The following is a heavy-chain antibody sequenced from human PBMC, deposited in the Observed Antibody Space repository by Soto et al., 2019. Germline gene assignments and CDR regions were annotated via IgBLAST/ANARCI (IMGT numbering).Heavy chain of an antibody. V-gene: IGHV1-18*01. J-gene: IGHJ4*02. Sequence: QVHLVQSGAEVKQPGASVKVSCGASGYTFGFYGITWVRLAPGQGLEWMGWISPYSGNTNYGQKFQDRITLTTDTSTSTAYMELRSLRSDDTAVYYCVRDRTPHSAYESPDYWGRGTLVTVSS. CDR1: GYTFGFYG. CDR2: ISPYSGNT. D-gene: IGHD5-12*01. CDR3: VRDRTPHSAYESPDY.